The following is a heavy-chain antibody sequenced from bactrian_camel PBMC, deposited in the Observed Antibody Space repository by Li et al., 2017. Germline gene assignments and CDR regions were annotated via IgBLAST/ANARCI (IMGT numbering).Heavy chain of an antibody. J-gene: IGHJ4*01. Sequence: VQLVESGGGLVQAGGSLRLSCVVSGYTFSNYYMNWVRKAPGKGLEWVSAITRGGDMPYYADSVRGRFTISRDNAKNTLYLEMINLQTEDTAMYYCAAGWSLSWGQGTQVTVS. CDR2: ITRGGDMP. CDR1: GYTFSNYY. CDR3: AAGWSLS. D-gene: IGHD6*01. V-gene: IGHV3S40*01.